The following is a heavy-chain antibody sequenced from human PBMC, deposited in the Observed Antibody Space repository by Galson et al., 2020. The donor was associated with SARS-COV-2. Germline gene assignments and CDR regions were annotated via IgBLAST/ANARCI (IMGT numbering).Heavy chain of an antibody. D-gene: IGHD4-17*01. J-gene: IGHJ6*02. V-gene: IGHV3-53*01. Sequence: GGSLRLSCAVSGFTVSSNYMSWVRQAPGKGLEWVSILYSGGNIFYADSVKGRFTISRDNSKNTLDLQMNSLRAEDSAVYYCARIKTTVTTFIKYHGMDVWGQGTTVTVSS. CDR1: GFTVSSNY. CDR3: ARIKTTVTTFIKYHGMDV. CDR2: LYSGGNI.